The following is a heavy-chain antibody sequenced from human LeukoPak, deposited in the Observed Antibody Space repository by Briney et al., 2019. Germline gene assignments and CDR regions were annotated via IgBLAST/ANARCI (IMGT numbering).Heavy chain of an antibody. Sequence: PSETLSLTCTVSGGSISGYYWSWIRQPAGKGLEWIGRIYTSGSTNYNPSLKSRVTMSVDTSKNQFSLKLSSVTAADTAVYYCARDTAATGYFDYWVRGTLVTVSS. CDR2: IYTSGST. J-gene: IGHJ4*02. CDR1: GGSISGYY. D-gene: IGHD6-13*01. CDR3: ARDTAATGYFDY. V-gene: IGHV4-4*07.